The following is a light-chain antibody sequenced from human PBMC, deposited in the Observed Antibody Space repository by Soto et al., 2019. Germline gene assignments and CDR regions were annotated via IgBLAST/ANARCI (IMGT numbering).Light chain of an antibody. V-gene: IGKV3-15*01. Sequence: EIVMPQSPATLSVSPGERATLSCRASQSVRSYLAWYQQKPGQAPRLLIYDASSRATRIPARFSGSGSGTEFTLTISSLQSEDFAVYYCQQYDNGPPYTFGQGTNVEIK. CDR3: QQYDNGPPYT. J-gene: IGKJ2*01. CDR1: QSVRSY. CDR2: DAS.